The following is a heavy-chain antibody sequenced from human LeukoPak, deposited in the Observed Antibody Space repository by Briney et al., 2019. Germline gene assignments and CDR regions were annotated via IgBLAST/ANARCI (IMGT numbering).Heavy chain of an antibody. CDR2: ISGSGGST. CDR1: GFTFSSYA. J-gene: IGHJ6*02. Sequence: GGSLRLSCAASGFTFSSYAMSWVRQAPGKGLEWVSAISGSGGSTYYADSVKGRFTISRDNSKNTLYLQMNSLRAEDTAVYYCAIHSYSSSWPYYYYCGMDVWGQGTTVTVSS. CDR3: AIHSYSSSWPYYYYCGMDV. V-gene: IGHV3-23*01. D-gene: IGHD6-13*01.